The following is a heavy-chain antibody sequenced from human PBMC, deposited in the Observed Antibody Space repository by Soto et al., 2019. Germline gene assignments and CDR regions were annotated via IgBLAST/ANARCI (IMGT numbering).Heavy chain of an antibody. D-gene: IGHD1-20*01. CDR1: GGTFNTYP. Sequence: SVKVSCKTSGGTFNTYPFSWVRQAPGQGLEWMGTIIPILNLATYAQKFQGRVTITRDTSASTAYMELSSLRSEDTAVYYCARGITLPTPLDYWGQGTLVTVSS. CDR3: ARGITLPTPLDY. V-gene: IGHV1-69*04. J-gene: IGHJ4*02. CDR2: IIPILNLA.